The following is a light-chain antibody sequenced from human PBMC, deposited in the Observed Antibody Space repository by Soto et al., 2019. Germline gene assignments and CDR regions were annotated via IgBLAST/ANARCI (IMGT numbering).Light chain of an antibody. Sequence: QSALTQPPSASGTPGQRVTISCSGSNSNIGSNTVNWYQQFPGTAPKLLIYTNDQRPSGVPDRFSGSKSGTSASLAISGLQSEDEAEYYCAAWDDSLDGYVFGAGTKVTVL. V-gene: IGLV1-44*01. CDR2: TND. J-gene: IGLJ1*01. CDR1: NSNIGSNT. CDR3: AAWDDSLDGYV.